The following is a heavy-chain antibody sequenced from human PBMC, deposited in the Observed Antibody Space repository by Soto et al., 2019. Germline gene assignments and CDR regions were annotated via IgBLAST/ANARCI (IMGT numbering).Heavy chain of an antibody. V-gene: IGHV1-18*01. CDR3: ARDLHSYGDDAFDI. CDR1: GYXXTXXX. D-gene: IGHD5-18*01. Sequence: SVKVSCKASGYXXTXXXISWVRQXPGQGLEWMGWISAYNGNTNYAQKLQGRVTMTTDTSTSTAYMELRSLRSDDTAVYYCARDLHSYGDDAFDIWGQGTMVTVSS. CDR2: ISAYNGNT. J-gene: IGHJ3*02.